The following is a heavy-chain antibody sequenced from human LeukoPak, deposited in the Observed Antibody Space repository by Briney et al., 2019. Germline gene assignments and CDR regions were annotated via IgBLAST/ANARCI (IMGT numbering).Heavy chain of an antibody. D-gene: IGHD2-8*02. J-gene: IGHJ4*02. CDR3: ARDLVH. V-gene: IGHV1-3*03. CDR2: INAGNGNA. Sequence: PGGSLRLSCAASGFTFTSYAMHWVRQAPGQRLEWMGWINAGNGNAKYSQEFQGRVTITRDTSASTAYMELSSLRSEDMAVYYCARDLVHWGQGTLVTVSS. CDR1: GFTFTSYA.